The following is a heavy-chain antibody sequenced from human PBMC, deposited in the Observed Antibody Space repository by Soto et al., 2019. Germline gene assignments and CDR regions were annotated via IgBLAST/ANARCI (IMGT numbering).Heavy chain of an antibody. CDR1: GFTFSSYA. V-gene: IGHV3-23*01. CDR2: ISGSGGST. D-gene: IGHD3-22*01. CDR3: GKPRSTSYYDSSGYYQGGMDV. Sequence: GESLSLSCAASGFTFSSYAMSWVRQAPGKGVEWVSAISGSGGSTYYADSVKGRFTISRDNSKNTLYLQMHSLRAEDTAVYYSGKPRSTSYYDSSGYYQGGMDVWGQGATDNVSS. J-gene: IGHJ6*02.